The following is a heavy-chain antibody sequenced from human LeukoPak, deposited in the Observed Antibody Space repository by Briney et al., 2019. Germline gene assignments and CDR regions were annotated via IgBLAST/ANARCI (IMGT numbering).Heavy chain of an antibody. Sequence: GGSLRLSCEGSGFVFSSYSMNWVRQAPGKGLEWVSYISSSGSTIYYADSVKGRFTISRDNAKNSLYLQMNSLRAEDTAVYYCAELGITMIGGVWGKGTTVTISS. CDR3: AELGITMIGGV. D-gene: IGHD3-10*02. CDR1: GFVFSSYS. V-gene: IGHV3-48*04. J-gene: IGHJ6*04. CDR2: ISSSGSTI.